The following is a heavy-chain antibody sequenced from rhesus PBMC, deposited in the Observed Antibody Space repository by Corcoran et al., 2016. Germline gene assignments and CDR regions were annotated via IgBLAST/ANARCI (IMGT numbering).Heavy chain of an antibody. CDR3: ARELGYSGYRAFDY. Sequence: QVQLQESGPGLVKPSETLSLTCAVSGGSITSGYYYWSWIRQPPGKGREWIGYITYSGSTSYNPSLKSRVTILIDTSKNQFSLKLSSVTAADTAVYYCARELGYSGYRAFDYWGQGVLFTVSS. J-gene: IGHJ4*01. D-gene: IGHD5-42*01. CDR1: GGSITSGYYY. V-gene: IGHV4-122*02. CDR2: ITYSGST.